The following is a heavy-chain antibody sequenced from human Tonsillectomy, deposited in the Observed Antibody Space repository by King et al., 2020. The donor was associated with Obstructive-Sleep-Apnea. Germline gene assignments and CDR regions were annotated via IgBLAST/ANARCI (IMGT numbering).Heavy chain of an antibody. CDR2: IYYSGST. J-gene: IGHJ4*02. D-gene: IGHD2-15*01. V-gene: IGHV4-31*03. CDR3: ARGGYCSGGTCDFDY. CDR1: GGSISSGGYY. Sequence: VPLQESGTGLVKPSQTLSLTCSVSGGSISSGGYYWSWIRQHPGQGLEWIGYIYYSGSTYYNPSLKSRVTISVDTSKNQFSLKLSSVTAADTAVYYCARGGYCSGGTCDFDYWGQGTLVTVSS.